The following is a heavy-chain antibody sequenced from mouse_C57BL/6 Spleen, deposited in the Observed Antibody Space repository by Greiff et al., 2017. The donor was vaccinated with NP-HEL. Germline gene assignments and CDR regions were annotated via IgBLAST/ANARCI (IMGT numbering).Heavy chain of an antibody. CDR2: ISSGGSYT. CDR1: GFTFSSYG. Sequence: EVQRVESGGDLVKPGGSLKLSCAASGFTFSSYGMSWVRQTPDKRLEWVATISSGGSYTYYPDSVKGRFTISRDNAKNTLYLQMSSLKSEDTAMYYCARHWDVRFWFAYWGQGTLVTVSA. D-gene: IGHD4-1*01. V-gene: IGHV5-6*01. CDR3: ARHWDVRFWFAY. J-gene: IGHJ3*01.